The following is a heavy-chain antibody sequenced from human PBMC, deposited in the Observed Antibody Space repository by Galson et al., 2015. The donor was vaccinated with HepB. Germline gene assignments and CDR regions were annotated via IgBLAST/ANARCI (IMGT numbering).Heavy chain of an antibody. CDR1: GFTFSSYA. J-gene: IGHJ6*04. CDR3: ARIYDSSGYTHDV. V-gene: IGHV3-21*01. D-gene: IGHD3-22*01. CDR2: ISSSSSYI. Sequence: SLRLSCAASGFTFSSYAMTWVRQAPGKGLEWVSSISSSSSYIYYADSVKGRFTISRDNAKNSLYLQMDSLRAEDTAVYYCARIYDSSGYTHDVWGKGTTVTVSS.